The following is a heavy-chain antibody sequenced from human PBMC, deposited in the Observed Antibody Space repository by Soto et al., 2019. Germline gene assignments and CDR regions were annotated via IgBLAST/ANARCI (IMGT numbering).Heavy chain of an antibody. D-gene: IGHD6-6*01. CDR1: GGTFSSYA. Sequence: QVQLVQSGAEVKKPGSSVKVSCKASGGTFSSYAISWVRQAPGQGLEWMGGIIPIFGTANYAQKFQGRVTITADESTSTACMELSGLRYEDTAVYYCAREYYYSSSESYYFDYWGQGTLVTVSS. J-gene: IGHJ4*02. V-gene: IGHV1-69*01. CDR3: AREYYYSSSESYYFDY. CDR2: IIPIFGTA.